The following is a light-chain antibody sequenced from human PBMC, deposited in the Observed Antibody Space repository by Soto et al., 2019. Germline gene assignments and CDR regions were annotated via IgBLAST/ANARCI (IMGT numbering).Light chain of an antibody. J-gene: IGKJ3*01. V-gene: IGKV3-20*01. CDR1: QSISSSY. Sequence: EIVLTQSPGTLSLSPGERATLSCRASQSISSSYLAWYQQKPGQAPRLLVYGASSRATGTPDRFSGSGSGTEFTLTISRLEPEDYALYYCQQYGSSRFTFGSGTKVDIK. CDR2: GAS. CDR3: QQYGSSRFT.